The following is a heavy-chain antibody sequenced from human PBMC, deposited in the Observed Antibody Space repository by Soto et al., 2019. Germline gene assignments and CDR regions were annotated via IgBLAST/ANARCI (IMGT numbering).Heavy chain of an antibody. V-gene: IGHV1-18*01. J-gene: IGHJ4*02. D-gene: IGHD3-22*01. Sequence: ASVKVSCKASGYTFTSYGISWVRQAPGQGLEWMGWISAYNGNTNYAQKLQGRVTMTTDTSTSTAYMGLRSLRSDDTAVYYCARDRSTVDYYDSSGYYPTSFYWGQGTLVTVSS. CDR2: ISAYNGNT. CDR1: GYTFTSYG. CDR3: ARDRSTVDYYDSSGYYPTSFY.